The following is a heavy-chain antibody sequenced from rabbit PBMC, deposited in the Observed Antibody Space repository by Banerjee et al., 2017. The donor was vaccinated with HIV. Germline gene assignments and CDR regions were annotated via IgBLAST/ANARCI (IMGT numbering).Heavy chain of an antibody. V-gene: IGHV1S47*01. CDR2: IDTGSGST. D-gene: IGHD6-1*01. CDR1: GFDFSSNA. J-gene: IGHJ4*01. Sequence: QEQLVESGGGLVKPGASLTLTCKASGFDFSSNAMCWVRQAPGEGLEWIGCIDTGSGSTVYATWVNGRFTISKTSSTTVTLQMTSLTAADTATYFCARGIYAGAAADGYAPYFALWGPGTLVTVS. CDR3: ARGIYAGAAADGYAPYFAL.